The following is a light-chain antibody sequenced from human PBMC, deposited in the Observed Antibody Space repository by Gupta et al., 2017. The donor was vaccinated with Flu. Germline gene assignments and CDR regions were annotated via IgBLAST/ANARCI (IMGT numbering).Light chain of an antibody. CDR3: QQYNNFRFT. CDR2: GAS. CDR1: QSVSSN. J-gene: IGKJ2*01. V-gene: IGKV3-15*01. Sequence: VMTPTQATLSDSPGERATLSCRASQSVSSNLAWYQQKPGQAPRLLIYGASTRATGIPARFSGSGSGTEFTLTISSLQSEDFAVYYCQQYNNFRFTFGHGTKLEIK.